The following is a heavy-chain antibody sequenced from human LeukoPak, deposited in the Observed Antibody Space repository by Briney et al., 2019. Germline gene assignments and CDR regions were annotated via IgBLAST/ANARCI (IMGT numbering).Heavy chain of an antibody. D-gene: IGHD6-13*01. CDR1: GGSISSYY. CDR3: ARGPPWYSSSWYYFDY. J-gene: IGHJ4*02. Sequence: SETLSLTCTVSGGSISSYYRSWIRQPPGKGLEWIGYIYYSGSTNYNPSLKSRVTISVDTSKNQFSLKLSSVTAADTAVYYCARGPPWYSSSWYYFDYWGQGTLVTVSS. V-gene: IGHV4-59*12. CDR2: IYYSGST.